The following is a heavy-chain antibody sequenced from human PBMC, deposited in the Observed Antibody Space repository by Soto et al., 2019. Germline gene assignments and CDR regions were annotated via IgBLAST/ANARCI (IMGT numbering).Heavy chain of an antibody. V-gene: IGHV4-34*01. Sequence: SETLSLTCAVYGGSFSGYYWSWIRQPPGKGLEWIGEINHSGSTNYNPSLKSRVTISVDTSKNQFSLKLSSVTAADTDVYYCARGYTAMATWWGQGTLVTVS. CDR3: ARGYTAMATW. J-gene: IGHJ4*02. D-gene: IGHD5-18*01. CDR2: INHSGST. CDR1: GGSFSGYY.